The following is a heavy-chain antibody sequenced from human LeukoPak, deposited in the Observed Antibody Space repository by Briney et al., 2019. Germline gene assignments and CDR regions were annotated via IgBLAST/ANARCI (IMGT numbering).Heavy chain of an antibody. CDR1: GYSFSRYW. CDR2: IYPGDSAT. V-gene: IGHV5-51*01. J-gene: IGHJ4*02. CDR3: ARQNWGVDY. D-gene: IGHD7-27*01. Sequence: PGEALNISCKGSGYSFSRYWIAWVRQIPGKGLEWMGIIYPGDSATKYSPSFQGHVTVSADKSISTAYLQWSSLKASDTAMYYCARQNWGVDYWGQGTLVTVSS.